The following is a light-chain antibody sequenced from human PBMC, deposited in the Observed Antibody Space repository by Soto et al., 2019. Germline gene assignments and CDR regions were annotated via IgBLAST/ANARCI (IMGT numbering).Light chain of an antibody. CDR1: QSIGRW. CDR2: DAS. J-gene: IGKJ1*01. V-gene: IGKV1-5*01. Sequence: DIQMTQSPSILSASVGDRVTITCLASQSIGRWLAWYQQKPGKAPKLLIYDASSLESGVPSRFSGSGSGTDFTLTISSLPPEDFATYYCQQSYSNPRTFGQGTKV. CDR3: QQSYSNPRT.